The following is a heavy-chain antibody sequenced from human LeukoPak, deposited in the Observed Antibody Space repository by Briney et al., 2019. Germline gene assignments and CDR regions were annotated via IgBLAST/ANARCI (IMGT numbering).Heavy chain of an antibody. CDR2: FSSSTTYI. CDR1: GFTFSKYS. J-gene: IGHJ4*02. V-gene: IGHV3-21*01. D-gene: IGHD6-13*01. CDR3: ARDLMGIAYRGAFYY. Sequence: PGGSLRLSCAASGFTFSKYSMNWVRQAPGKGLEWVSSFSSSTTYIYYADSVKGRFTISRDNAKNSLSLQMNSLRAEDTAVYYCARDLMGIAYRGAFYYWGQGTLVTVSS.